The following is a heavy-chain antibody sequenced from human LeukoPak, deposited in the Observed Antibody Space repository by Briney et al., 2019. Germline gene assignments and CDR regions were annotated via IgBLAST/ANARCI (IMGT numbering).Heavy chain of an antibody. J-gene: IGHJ6*03. CDR3: ARDLWSGYYDYYYYYMDV. D-gene: IGHD3-3*01. CDR1: GFTFSSYW. Sequence: PGGSLRLSCAASGFTFSSYWMSWVRQAPGKGLEWVANIKQDGSEKYYVDSVKGRFTISRDNAKNSLYLQMNSLRAEDTAVYYCARDLWSGYYDYYYYYMDVWGKGTTVTVSS. CDR2: IKQDGSEK. V-gene: IGHV3-7*01.